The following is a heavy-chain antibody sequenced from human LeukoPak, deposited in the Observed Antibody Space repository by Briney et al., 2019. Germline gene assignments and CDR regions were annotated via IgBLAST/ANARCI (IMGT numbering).Heavy chain of an antibody. CDR2: IWYEGSKK. Sequence: PGGSLRLSCAPSGFTFSNYGKHGARQAPDKGLEWVAVIWYEGSKKYYGDSVKGRFTISRDTSNNTLYLQMNSLRAEDTAVYYCARSLERDYHGSGTYYMNNWFDPWGQGTLVTVSS. CDR1: GFTFSNYG. CDR3: ARSLERDYHGSGTYYMNNWFDP. J-gene: IGHJ5*02. D-gene: IGHD3-10*01. V-gene: IGHV3-33*01.